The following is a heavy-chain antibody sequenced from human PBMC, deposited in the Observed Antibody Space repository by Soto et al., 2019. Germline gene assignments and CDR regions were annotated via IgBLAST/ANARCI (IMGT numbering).Heavy chain of an antibody. V-gene: IGHV2-26*01. CDR2: VFSNDEK. CDR3: ARIRKVAARRRPHFDY. D-gene: IGHD6-6*01. CDR1: GFSLGNARMG. J-gene: IGHJ4*02. Sequence: SGPTLVNPTETLTLTCTVSGFSLGNARMGVSWIRQPPGKALEWLAHVFSNDEKSYSTSLKSRLTISKDTSKSQVVLTMTNMDPVDTATYYCARIRKVAARRRPHFDYCGQGTMVTVYS.